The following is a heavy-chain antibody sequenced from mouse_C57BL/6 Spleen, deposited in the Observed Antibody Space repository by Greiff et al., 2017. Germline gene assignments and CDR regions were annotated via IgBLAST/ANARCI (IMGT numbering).Heavy chain of an antibody. D-gene: IGHD2-3*01. Sequence: VQLQQPGAELVRPGSSVKLSCKASGYTFTSYWMHWVKQRPIQGLEWIGNIDPSDSETHYNQKFKDKATLTVDKSSSTAYMQLSSLTSEDSAVYYCARLDDGYYAWFAYWGQGTLVTVSA. V-gene: IGHV1-52*01. J-gene: IGHJ3*01. CDR3: ARLDDGYYAWFAY. CDR2: IDPSDSET. CDR1: GYTFTSYW.